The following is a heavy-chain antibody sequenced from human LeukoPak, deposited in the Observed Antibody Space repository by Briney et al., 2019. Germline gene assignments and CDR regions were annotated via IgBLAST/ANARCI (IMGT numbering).Heavy chain of an antibody. J-gene: IGHJ6*03. V-gene: IGHV4-59*01. Sequence: SETLSLTCTVSGGSISSYYWSWIRQPPGKGLEWIGYIYYSGSTNYNPSLKSRVTISVDTSKNQFSLKLSSVTAADPAVFYWAREGDSGDYGAYYYSMDVWGKGTTVTVSS. CDR3: AREGDSGDYGAYYYSMDV. D-gene: IGHD4-17*01. CDR1: GGSISSYY. CDR2: IYYSGST.